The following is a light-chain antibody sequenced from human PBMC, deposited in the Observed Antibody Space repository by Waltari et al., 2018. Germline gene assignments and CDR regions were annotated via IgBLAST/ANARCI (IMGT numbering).Light chain of an antibody. CDR1: QSVISSFNNKNY. Sequence: DIVMTQSPDSLAVSLGERATINFKSSQSVISSFNNKNYLTWFQQKAGEAPKLLIYCASTRESGVPARFSGRGSGTDFTLTISGLQAEDVAVYYCQQYSATPPTFGQGTKVEIK. V-gene: IGKV4-1*01. CDR2: CAS. CDR3: QQYSATPPT. J-gene: IGKJ1*01.